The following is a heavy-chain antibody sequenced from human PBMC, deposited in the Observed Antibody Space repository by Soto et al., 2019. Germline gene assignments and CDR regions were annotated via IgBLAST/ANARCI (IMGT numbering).Heavy chain of an antibody. CDR1: GFTFSSYE. V-gene: IGHV3-48*03. CDR3: ARDRGNWANYYYYGMDV. CDR2: ISSSGSTI. D-gene: IGHD7-27*01. J-gene: IGHJ6*02. Sequence: GSLRLSCAASGFTFSSYEMNWVRQAPGKGLEWVSYISSSGSTIYYADSVKGRFTISRDNAKNSLYLQMNSLRAEDTAVYYCARDRGNWANYYYYGMDVWGQGTTVTVSS.